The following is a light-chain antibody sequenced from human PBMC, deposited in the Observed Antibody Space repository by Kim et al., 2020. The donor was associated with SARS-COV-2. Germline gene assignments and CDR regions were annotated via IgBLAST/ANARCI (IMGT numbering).Light chain of an antibody. V-gene: IGLV1-44*01. CDR1: TTNIESNT. CDR3: AAWDDSLNGWV. CDR2: IND. Sequence: GQRATTRCSGSTTNIESNTLKRHQQRPGTAPKLLLYINDPRPSGVPDRFSGSKSGTSASLAISGLQSEDEAEYYCAAWDDSLNGWVFGGGTQLTVL. J-gene: IGLJ3*02.